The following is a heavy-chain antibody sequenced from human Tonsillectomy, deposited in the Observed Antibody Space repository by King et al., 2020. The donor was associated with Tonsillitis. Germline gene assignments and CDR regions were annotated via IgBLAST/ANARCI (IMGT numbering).Heavy chain of an antibody. Sequence: VQLVESGGGVVQPGRSLRLSCAASGFTFSSYAMHWVRQAPGKGLEWVAVISYDGSNKYYGDSVKGRFTISRDNSKNTLYLQMKSLRAEDTAVYYCARDYYGSGSYLVSLDYWGQGTLVTASS. J-gene: IGHJ4*02. V-gene: IGHV3-30-3*01. CDR3: ARDYYGSGSYLVSLDY. CDR1: GFTFSSYA. D-gene: IGHD3-10*01. CDR2: ISYDGSNK.